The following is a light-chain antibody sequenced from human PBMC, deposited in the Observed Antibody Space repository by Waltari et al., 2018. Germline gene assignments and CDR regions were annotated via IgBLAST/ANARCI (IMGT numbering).Light chain of an antibody. Sequence: DIVMTQSPDSLAVSLGERATINCKSSQSVLYSSNNKNYLAWYQQKPGHPPKLLIYWASTRESWVPDRFSGRGSGTDFTLTISSLQAEDVAVYYCQQYYSTPRTFGQGTKVEIK. J-gene: IGKJ1*01. CDR2: WAS. CDR3: QQYYSTPRT. CDR1: QSVLYSSNNKNY. V-gene: IGKV4-1*01.